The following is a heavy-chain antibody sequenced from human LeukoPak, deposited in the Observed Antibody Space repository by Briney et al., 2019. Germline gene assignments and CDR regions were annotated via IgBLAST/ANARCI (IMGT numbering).Heavy chain of an antibody. D-gene: IGHD6-13*01. CDR1: GGSISSYY. CDR3: ARRGYSSIDYFDY. CDR2: IYYSGST. Sequence: SETLSLTCTVSGGSISSYYWSWIRQPPGKGLEWIGYIYYSGSTNYNPSLKSRVTISVDTSKNQFSLKLSSVTAADTAVYYCARRGYSSIDYFDYWGQGTLVTVSP. V-gene: IGHV4-59*08. J-gene: IGHJ4*02.